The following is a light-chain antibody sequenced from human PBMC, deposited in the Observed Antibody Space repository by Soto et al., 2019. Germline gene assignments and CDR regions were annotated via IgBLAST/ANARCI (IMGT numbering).Light chain of an antibody. CDR3: QQSYSTWT. CDR2: KAS. J-gene: IGKJ1*01. V-gene: IGKV1-39*01. CDR1: QSVSNW. Sequence: GDRVIITCRASQSVSNWLAWYQQKPGKAPNLLVDKASSLQSGVPSRFSGSGSGTDFTLTISSLQPEDFATYYCQQSYSTWTFGQGTKVDIK.